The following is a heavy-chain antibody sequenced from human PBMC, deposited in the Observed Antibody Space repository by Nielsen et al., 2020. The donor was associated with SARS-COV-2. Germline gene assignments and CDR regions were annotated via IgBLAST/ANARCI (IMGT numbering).Heavy chain of an antibody. CDR2: IWYDGSNK. J-gene: IGHJ4*02. V-gene: IGHV3-33*01. Sequence: GGSLRLSCAASGFTFSSYGMHWVRQAPGKGLEWVAVIWYDGSNKYYADSVKGRFTISRDNSNSTLSLQMTSLRGEDTAVYYCVRESAYGDYTGGFDYWGQGALVTVSS. D-gene: IGHD4-17*01. CDR3: VRESAYGDYTGGFDY. CDR1: GFTFSSYG.